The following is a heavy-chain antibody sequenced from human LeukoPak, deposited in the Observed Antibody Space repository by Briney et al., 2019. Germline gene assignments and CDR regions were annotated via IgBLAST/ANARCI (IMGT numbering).Heavy chain of an antibody. J-gene: IGHJ6*04. CDR1: GFSLSRYW. CDR3: ARDFSIAMGMDV. V-gene: IGHV3-7*01. Sequence: GGSLRLSCAASGFSLSRYWMSWVRQAPGKGLEWVANIKEDGSEKYYVDSVKGRFTISRDNAKNSLYMQMNSLRAEDTAVYYCARDFSIAMGMDVWGKGTTVTISS. D-gene: IGHD2-21*01. CDR2: IKEDGSEK.